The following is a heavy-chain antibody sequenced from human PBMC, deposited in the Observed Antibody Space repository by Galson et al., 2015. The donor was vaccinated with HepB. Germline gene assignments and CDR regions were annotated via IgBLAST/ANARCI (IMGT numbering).Heavy chain of an antibody. CDR1: GYIFANYG. V-gene: IGHV1-18*04. Sequence: SCKASGYIFANYGITWVRQAPGQGLEWMGWISAYNGDTNYAQKFQGRVTMTTDASTSTAYMDLTSLTYDDTAVYYCARGRAATAFADYWAREPWSPSLQ. CDR3: ARGRAATAFADY. D-gene: IGHD6-13*01. CDR2: ISAYNGDT. J-gene: IGHJ4*02.